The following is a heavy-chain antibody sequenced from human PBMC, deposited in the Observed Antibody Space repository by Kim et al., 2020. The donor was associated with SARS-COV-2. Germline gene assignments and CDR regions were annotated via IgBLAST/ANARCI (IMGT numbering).Heavy chain of an antibody. Sequence: GGSLRLSCAASGFTFSSYEMNWVRQAPGKGLEWVSYISSSGSTIYYADSVKGRFTISRDNAKNSLYLQMNSLRAEDTAVYYCARGRTYYYDSSGYYYGAKLPPFDAFDIWGQGTMVTVYS. CDR1: GFTFSSYE. V-gene: IGHV3-48*03. CDR3: ARGRTYYYDSSGYYYGAKLPPFDAFDI. J-gene: IGHJ3*02. D-gene: IGHD3-22*01. CDR2: ISSSGSTI.